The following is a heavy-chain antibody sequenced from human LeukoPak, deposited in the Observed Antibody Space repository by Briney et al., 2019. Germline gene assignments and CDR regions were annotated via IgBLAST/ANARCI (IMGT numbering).Heavy chain of an antibody. CDR3: ARLRWTTVTTVGGGPTDY. CDR2: IYPGDSDT. Sequence: GESLKISCKGSGYSFTSYWIGWVRQMPGKGLEWMGIIYPGDSDTRYSPSFQGQVTISADKSISTAYLQWSNLKASDTAMYYCARLRWTTVTTVGGGPTDYWGQGTLVTVSS. V-gene: IGHV5-51*01. J-gene: IGHJ4*02. CDR1: GYSFTSYW. D-gene: IGHD4-17*01.